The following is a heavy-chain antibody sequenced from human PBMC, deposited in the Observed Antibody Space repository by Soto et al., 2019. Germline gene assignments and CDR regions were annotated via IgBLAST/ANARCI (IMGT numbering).Heavy chain of an antibody. J-gene: IGHJ4*02. D-gene: IGHD6-19*01. CDR2: INPNSGGT. CDR3: AVIAVGDYFDY. CDR1: GYTFTGYY. V-gene: IGHV1-2*04. Sequence: ASVKVSCKASGYTFTGYYMHWVRQAPGQGLEWMGWINPNSGGTNYAQKFQGWVTMTRDTSISTAYMELSRLGSDDTAVYYCAVIAVGDYFDYWGQGTLVTVSS.